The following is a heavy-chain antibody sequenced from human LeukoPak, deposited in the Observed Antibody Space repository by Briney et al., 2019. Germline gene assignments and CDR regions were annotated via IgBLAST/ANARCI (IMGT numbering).Heavy chain of an antibody. Sequence: GGSLRLSCAASGFTFSCYAMHWVRQAPGKGLEWVAVISYDGNDKFYADPVKGRFTISRDNSKNTLYLQRNSLRAEATAVDYCVRFPPKVVIAVAANVWGQETLVSVSS. D-gene: IGHD6-19*01. CDR3: VRFPPKVVIAVAANV. CDR1: GFTFSCYA. J-gene: IGHJ4*02. CDR2: ISYDGNDK. V-gene: IGHV3-30*04.